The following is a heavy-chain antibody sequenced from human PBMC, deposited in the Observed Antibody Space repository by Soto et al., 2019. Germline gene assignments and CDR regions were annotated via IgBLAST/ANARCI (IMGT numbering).Heavy chain of an antibody. CDR2: IYYSGST. Sequence: PSETLSLTCTVSGGSISSGGYYWSWIRQHPGKGLEWIGYIYYSGSTYYNPSLKSRVTISVDTSKNQFSLKLSSVTAADTAVYYCARHSSIAARRKRGWFDPWGQGTLVTVSS. CDR3: ARHSSIAARRKRGWFDP. CDR1: GGSISSGGYY. D-gene: IGHD6-6*01. V-gene: IGHV4-31*03. J-gene: IGHJ5*02.